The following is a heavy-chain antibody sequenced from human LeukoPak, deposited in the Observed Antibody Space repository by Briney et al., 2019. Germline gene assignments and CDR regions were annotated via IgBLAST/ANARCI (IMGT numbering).Heavy chain of an antibody. CDR2: IWYDGSNK. CDR1: GFTFNNYA. J-gene: IGHJ4*02. Sequence: GGSLRLSCAVSGFTFNNYAMGWVRQAPGKGLEWVAVIWYDGSNKYYADSVKGRFTISRDNSKNTLYLQMNSLRAEDTAVYYCARGPTVTNPAAFWGQGTLVTVSS. CDR3: ARGPTVTNPAAF. D-gene: IGHD4-17*01. V-gene: IGHV3-33*08.